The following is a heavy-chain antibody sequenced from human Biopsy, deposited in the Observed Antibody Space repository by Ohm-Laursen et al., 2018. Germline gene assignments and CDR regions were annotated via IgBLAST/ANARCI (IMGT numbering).Heavy chain of an antibody. Sequence: PSDTLSLTWTVSRDSISNYYWTWIRQSPGKGLEWIGYIYYTGSTNYNPSVKSRVIISVDTSKNQFSLKLNSVTAADTAVYFCARDSRGGHLNTTLITGKNLDSWGQGILVTVSS. CDR1: RDSISNYY. CDR3: ARDSRGGHLNTTLITGKNLDS. CDR2: IYYTGST. D-gene: IGHD3-16*01. V-gene: IGHV4-59*01. J-gene: IGHJ4*02.